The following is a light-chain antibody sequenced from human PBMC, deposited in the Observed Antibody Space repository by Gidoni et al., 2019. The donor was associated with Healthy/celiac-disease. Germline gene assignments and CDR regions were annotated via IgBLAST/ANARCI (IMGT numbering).Light chain of an antibody. J-gene: IGKJ1*01. CDR3: MQALQTPGT. Sequence: DIVMTQSPLSLPVTPGEPASISCRSSQSLLHSNGYTYLDWYLQKPGQSPQLLIYLGSNRASGVPDRFSGSGSGTDFTLKISRVEAEDVGVYYCMQALQTPGTFXXXTKVEIK. CDR2: LGS. CDR1: QSLLHSNGYTY. V-gene: IGKV2-28*01.